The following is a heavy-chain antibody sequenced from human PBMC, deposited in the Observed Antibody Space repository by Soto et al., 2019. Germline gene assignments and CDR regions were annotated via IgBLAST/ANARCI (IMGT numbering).Heavy chain of an antibody. Sequence: EASVKVSCKASGYTFTSYYMHWVRQAPGQGLEWMGIINPSGGSTSYAQKFQGRVTMTRDTSTSTVYMELSSLRSEDTAVYYCARELYSSSWLDYYGMDAWGQGTTVTVSS. CDR3: ARELYSSSWLDYYGMDA. J-gene: IGHJ6*02. CDR2: INPSGGST. V-gene: IGHV1-46*01. CDR1: GYTFTSYY. D-gene: IGHD6-13*01.